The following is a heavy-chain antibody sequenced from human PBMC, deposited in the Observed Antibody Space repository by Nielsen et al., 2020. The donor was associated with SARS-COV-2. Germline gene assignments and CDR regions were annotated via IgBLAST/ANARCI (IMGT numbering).Heavy chain of an antibody. Sequence: ASVKVSCKASGYTFTSYGISWVRQAPGQGLEWMGWISAYNGNTNYAQKLQGRVTMTTDTSTSTAYMELRSLRSDDTAVYYCARVEYCSGGSCPLIDYWDQGTLVTVSS. CDR2: ISAYNGNT. CDR1: GYTFTSYG. D-gene: IGHD2-15*01. CDR3: ARVEYCSGGSCPLIDY. J-gene: IGHJ4*02. V-gene: IGHV1-18*04.